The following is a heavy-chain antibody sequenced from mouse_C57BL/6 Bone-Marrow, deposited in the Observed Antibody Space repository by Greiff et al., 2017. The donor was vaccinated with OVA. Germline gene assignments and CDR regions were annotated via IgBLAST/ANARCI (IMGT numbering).Heavy chain of an antibody. CDR1: GYTFTDYY. D-gene: IGHD2-3*01. J-gene: IGHJ3*01. CDR3: ARYRIYDGYIWFAY. Sequence: VQLQQSGPVLVKPGASVKMSCKASGYTFTDYYMNWVKQSHGKSLEWIGVINPYNGGTSYNQKFKGKATLTVDKSSSTAYMELNSLTSEDSAVYYCARYRIYDGYIWFAYWGQGTLVTVSA. CDR2: INPYNGGT. V-gene: IGHV1-19*01.